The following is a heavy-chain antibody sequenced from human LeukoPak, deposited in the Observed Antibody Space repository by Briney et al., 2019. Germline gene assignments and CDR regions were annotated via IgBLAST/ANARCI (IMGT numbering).Heavy chain of an antibody. V-gene: IGHV3-48*03. CDR1: GFTFSSYE. Sequence: GGSLRLSCAASGFTFSSYEMNWVRQAPGKGLEWVSYISSSGSTIYYADSVKGRFTISRDNAKNSLYLQMNSLRAEDTAVYYCAKDLFIGIVGHHARDFAFENWGQGTLVTVSS. CDR3: AKDLFIGIVGHHARDFAFEN. CDR2: ISSSGSTI. D-gene: IGHD1-26*01. J-gene: IGHJ4*02.